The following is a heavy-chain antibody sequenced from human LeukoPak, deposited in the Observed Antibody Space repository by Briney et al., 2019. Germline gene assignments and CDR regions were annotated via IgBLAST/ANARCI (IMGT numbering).Heavy chain of an antibody. V-gene: IGHV4-39*01. CDR3: ARRSVPMA. CDR1: GFTFSSYA. CDR2: TYYSGQT. Sequence: GSLRLSCAASGFTFSSYAMSWVRQAPGKGLEWIGNTYYSGQTYYNTSLKSRVTISLDTSKNQISLKLTSVIASDTAVYYCARRSVPMAWGQGTLVTVSS. D-gene: IGHD4-11*01. J-gene: IGHJ5*02.